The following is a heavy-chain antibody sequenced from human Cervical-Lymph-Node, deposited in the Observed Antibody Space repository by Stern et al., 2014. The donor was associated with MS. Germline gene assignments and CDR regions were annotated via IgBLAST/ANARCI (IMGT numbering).Heavy chain of an antibody. CDR1: GSTLTDFF. Sequence: VQLLEYGAEVKKPGASVKVSCKVSGSTLTDFFMHWVRQPPGKGLEWMGGFDPEDGETIYAQKFQGRVTMTEDTSTDTAYMELSSLRSDDTAVYYCATDYNYWGQGTLVTVSS. V-gene: IGHV1-24*01. CDR2: FDPEDGET. D-gene: IGHD3-10*01. CDR3: ATDYNY. J-gene: IGHJ4*02.